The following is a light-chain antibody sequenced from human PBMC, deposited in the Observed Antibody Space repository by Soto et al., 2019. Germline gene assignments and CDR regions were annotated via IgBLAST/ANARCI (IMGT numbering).Light chain of an antibody. CDR3: FSYAGSGTPDV. CDR1: SSDVESYNL. J-gene: IGLJ1*01. CDR2: EVN. Sequence: QSALTQPASVSGSPGQSITISCTGTSSDVESYNLVSWYQQHPGNAHKLMIYEVNKRPSVLSNRFSGSKYGYTASLPIHWLQADDEAGYYCFSYAGSGTPDVFGTGTKVTVL. V-gene: IGLV2-23*02.